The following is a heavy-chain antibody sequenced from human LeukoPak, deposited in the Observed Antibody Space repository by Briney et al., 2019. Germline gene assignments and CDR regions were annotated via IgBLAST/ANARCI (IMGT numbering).Heavy chain of an antibody. J-gene: IGHJ2*01. V-gene: IGHV3-23*01. Sequence: GGSLRLSCAASGFTFSSYAVSWVRQAPGTGLEWVSTISGGGGNTYYADSVKGRFTISRDNSKSTLYLQMNSLRAEDSAIYYCARKYSSSPRAPNWYFDLWGRGTLVTVSS. CDR1: GFTFSSYA. CDR3: ARKYSSSPRAPNWYFDL. CDR2: ISGGGGNT. D-gene: IGHD3-22*01.